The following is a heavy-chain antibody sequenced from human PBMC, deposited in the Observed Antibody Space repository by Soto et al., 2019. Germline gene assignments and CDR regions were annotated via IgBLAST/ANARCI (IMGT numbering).Heavy chain of an antibody. V-gene: IGHV2-5*02. CDR3: AHRSELVDFDY. J-gene: IGHJ4*02. D-gene: IGHD6-6*01. CDR1: GFSLSTSGVG. Sequence: SGPTLVNPTQPLTLTCTFSGFSLSTSGVGVSWIRQPPGKALEWLALVYWDDDKRYSPSLKSRLTITKDTSKNQVVLRMTNMDPVDTATYYCAHRSELVDFDYWGQGTLVTVSS. CDR2: VYWDDDK.